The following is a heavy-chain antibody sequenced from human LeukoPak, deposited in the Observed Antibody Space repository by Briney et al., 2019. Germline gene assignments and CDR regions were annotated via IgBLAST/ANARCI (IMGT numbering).Heavy chain of an antibody. CDR3: ARLEDYYDSEAFDI. V-gene: IGHV4-59*08. CDR2: IYYSGST. CDR1: GGSISSCY. D-gene: IGHD3-22*01. J-gene: IGHJ3*02. Sequence: SETLSLTCTVSGGSISSCYWSWIRQPPGKGLEWIGYIYYSGSTNYNPSLKSRVTISVDTSKNQFSLKLSSVTAADTAVYYCARLEDYYDSEAFDIWGQGTMVTVSS.